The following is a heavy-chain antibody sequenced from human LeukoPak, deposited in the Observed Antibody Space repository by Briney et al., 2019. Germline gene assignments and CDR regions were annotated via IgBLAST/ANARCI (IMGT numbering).Heavy chain of an antibody. CDR1: GFTFSSYA. CDR2: ISGSGGST. J-gene: IGHJ4*02. V-gene: IGHV3-23*01. CDR3: AKDRGGYYDSSGYYGIRFDY. Sequence: GGSLRLSCAASGFTFSSYAMSWVRQAPGKGLEWVSAISGSGGSTYYADSVKGRFTISRDNSKDTLYLQMNSLRAEDTAVYYCAKDRGGYYDSSGYYGIRFDYWGQGTLVSVSS. D-gene: IGHD3-22*01.